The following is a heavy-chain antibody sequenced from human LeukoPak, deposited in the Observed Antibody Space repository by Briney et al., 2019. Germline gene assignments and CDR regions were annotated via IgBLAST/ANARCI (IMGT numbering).Heavy chain of an antibody. CDR3: ARDATPYCGGDCSLDY. Sequence: PGGSLRLSCAASGFGFSSYGMHWVRQAPGKGLEWVAVIWYNGSNKYYADSVKGRFTISRDNSKNTLYLQMNSLRAEDTAVYYCARDATPYCGGDCSLDYWGQGTLVTVSS. D-gene: IGHD2-21*02. CDR1: GFGFSSYG. V-gene: IGHV3-33*08. CDR2: IWYNGSNK. J-gene: IGHJ4*02.